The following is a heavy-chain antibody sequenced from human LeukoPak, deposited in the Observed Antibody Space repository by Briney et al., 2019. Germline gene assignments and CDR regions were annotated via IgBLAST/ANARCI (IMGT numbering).Heavy chain of an antibody. CDR3: ARAPVDTAMGFDY. D-gene: IGHD5-18*01. CDR2: IYTSGST. Sequence: PSETLSLTCTVSGGSISSGSYDWSWIRQPAGKGLEWIGRIYTSGSTNYNPSLKSRVTISVDTSKNQFSLKLSSVTAADTAVYYCARAPVDTAMGFDYWGQGTLVTVSS. V-gene: IGHV4-61*02. CDR1: GGSISSGSYD. J-gene: IGHJ4*02.